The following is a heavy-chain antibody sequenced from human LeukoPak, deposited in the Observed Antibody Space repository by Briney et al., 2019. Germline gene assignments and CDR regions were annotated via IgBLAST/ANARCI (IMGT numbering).Heavy chain of an antibody. D-gene: IGHD3-9*01. CDR3: ATDHYDILTGLGVRYYYYYGMDV. V-gene: IGHV1-24*01. J-gene: IGHJ6*02. CDR1: GYTLTELS. CDR2: FDPEDGET. Sequence: ASVKVSCKVSGYTLTELSMHWVRQAPGKGPEWMGGFDPEDGETIYAQKFQGRVTMTEDTSTDTAYMELSSLRSEDTAVYYCATDHYDILTGLGVRYYYYYGMDVWGQGTTVTVSS.